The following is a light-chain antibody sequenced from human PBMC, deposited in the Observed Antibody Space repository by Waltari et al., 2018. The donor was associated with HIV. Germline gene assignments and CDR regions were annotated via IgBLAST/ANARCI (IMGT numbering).Light chain of an antibody. J-gene: IGKJ1*01. CDR1: QSLLYKSDNKNY. CDR2: WAS. Sequence: EIVMTQSPDSLPVSLGERATIDCWSSQSLLYKSDNKNYLSWFQQKPGRPPKLLIYWASIRGSGVPALFSASGYGTNFTLTISSLQAEDVATYYCQPSYKSPWTFGQGTKVEV. V-gene: IGKV4-1*01. CDR3: QPSYKSPWT.